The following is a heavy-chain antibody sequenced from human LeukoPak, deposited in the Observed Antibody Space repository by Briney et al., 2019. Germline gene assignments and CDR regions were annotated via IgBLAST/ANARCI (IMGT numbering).Heavy chain of an antibody. D-gene: IGHD5-18*01. J-gene: IGHJ4*02. Sequence: SETLSLTCAVYGGSLSGYYWSWIRQPPGKGLEWIGEINHSGSTNYNPSLKSRVTISVDTSKNQFSLKLSSVTAADTAVYYCARHRGARGYSYGNDYWGQGTLVTVSS. CDR2: INHSGST. V-gene: IGHV4-34*01. CDR1: GGSLSGYY. CDR3: ARHRGARGYSYGNDY.